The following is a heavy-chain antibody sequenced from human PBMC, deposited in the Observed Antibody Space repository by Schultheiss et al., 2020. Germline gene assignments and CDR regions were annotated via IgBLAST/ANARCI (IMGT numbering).Heavy chain of an antibody. V-gene: IGHV4-31*03. CDR1: GGSISSGGYY. CDR3: AREIGRLAVAEFDP. D-gene: IGHD6-19*01. CDR2: IYYSGST. Sequence: SETLSLTCTVSGGSISSGGYYWSWIRQHPGKGLEWIGYIYYSGSTYYNPSLKSRVTISVDTSKNQFSLKLSSVTAADTAVYYCAREIGRLAVAEFDPWGPATLGTVSS. J-gene: IGHJ5*01.